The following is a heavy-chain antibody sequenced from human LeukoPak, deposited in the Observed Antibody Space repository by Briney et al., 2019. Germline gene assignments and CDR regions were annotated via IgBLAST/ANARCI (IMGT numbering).Heavy chain of an antibody. J-gene: IGHJ3*02. CDR1: GSTYAFRSYW. D-gene: IGHD3-16*02. CDR2: IDNDGSDT. V-gene: IGHV3-74*01. CDR3: SRGGYHHGFDI. Sequence: GGSLRLSCTASGSTYAFRSYWMHWVRQAPGKGLVWISRIDNDGSDTIYADSVKGRFTISRDNAKNTLYLQMNSLRAEDTAVYYCSRGGYHHGFDIWGQGTMVTVSS.